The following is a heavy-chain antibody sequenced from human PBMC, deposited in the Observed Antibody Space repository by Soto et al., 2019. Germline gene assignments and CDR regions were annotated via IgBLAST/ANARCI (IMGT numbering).Heavy chain of an antibody. D-gene: IGHD2-21*02. J-gene: IGHJ4*02. CDR2: TYDSGST. CDR3: GVDFIPFDY. CDR1: RGSISSGDDS. Sequence: QVQLQESGPGLVKPSQTLSLTCTVSRGSISSGDDSWSWIRQPPGKGLAWIGNTYDSGSTNHNSSLKSRVTISVTTSKFSLKLSLVTAADRAVWVSGVDFIPFDYWGQGTLVTVSS. V-gene: IGHV4-30-4*01.